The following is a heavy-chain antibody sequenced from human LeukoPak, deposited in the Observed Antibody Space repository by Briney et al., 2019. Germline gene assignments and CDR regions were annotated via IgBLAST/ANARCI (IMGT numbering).Heavy chain of an antibody. Sequence: ASVKVSCKASGYTFTGYYMHWVRQAPGQGLEWMGGIIPIFGTANYAQKFQGRVTMTRDTSISTAYMELSRLRSDDTAVYYCARQKAAAGHFDYWGQGTLVTVSS. CDR3: ARQKAAAGHFDY. CDR1: GYTFTGYY. V-gene: IGHV1-2*02. CDR2: IIPIFGTA. D-gene: IGHD6-13*01. J-gene: IGHJ4*02.